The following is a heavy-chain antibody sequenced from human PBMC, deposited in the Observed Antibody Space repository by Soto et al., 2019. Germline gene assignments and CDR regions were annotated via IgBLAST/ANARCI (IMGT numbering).Heavy chain of an antibody. Sequence: PSETLSLTCTVSGGSISSYYWSWIRQPPGKGLEWIGYIYYTGSTNYNPSLKSRVTISVDTSKNQFSLKLSSVTAADTAVYYCARIIAGAELYFFDYWGQGTLVTVSS. D-gene: IGHD6-13*01. V-gene: IGHV4-59*01. CDR2: IYYTGST. J-gene: IGHJ4*02. CDR3: ARIIAGAELYFFDY. CDR1: GGSISSYY.